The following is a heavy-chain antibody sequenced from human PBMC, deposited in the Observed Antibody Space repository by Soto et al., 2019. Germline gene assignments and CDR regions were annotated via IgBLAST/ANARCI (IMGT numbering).Heavy chain of an antibody. V-gene: IGHV1-69*02. Sequence: QVQLVQSGAEEKKPGSSVKVSCKASGGTFSSYTISWVRQAPGQGLEWMGRIIPILGIANYAQKFQGRVTITADKSTSTAYMELSSLRSEDTAVYYCARARGALRVELRAYYFDYWGQGTLVTVSS. J-gene: IGHJ4*02. CDR3: ARARGALRVELRAYYFDY. D-gene: IGHD1-7*01. CDR2: IIPILGIA. CDR1: GGTFSSYT.